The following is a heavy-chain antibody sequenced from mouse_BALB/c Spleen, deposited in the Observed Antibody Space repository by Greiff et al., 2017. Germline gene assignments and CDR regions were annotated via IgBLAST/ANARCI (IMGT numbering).Heavy chain of an antibody. J-gene: IGHJ4*01. Sequence: VQLQQSGAELVKPGASVKLSCTASGFNIKDTYMHWVKQRPEQGLEWIGRIDPANGNTKYDPKFQGKATITADTSSNTAYLQLSSLTSEDTAVYYCARTLSYYAMDYWGQGTSVTVSS. CDR1: GFNIKDTY. D-gene: IGHD2-3*01. CDR3: ARTLSYYAMDY. V-gene: IGHV14-3*02. CDR2: IDPANGNT.